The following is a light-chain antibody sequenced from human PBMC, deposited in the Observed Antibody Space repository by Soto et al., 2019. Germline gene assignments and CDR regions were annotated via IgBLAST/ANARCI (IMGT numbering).Light chain of an antibody. J-gene: IGLJ1*01. CDR1: SNDVGGYNY. CDR2: EVR. V-gene: IGLV2-8*01. CDR3: SSYAGGDSFV. Sequence: QSVLPQPPFASGLPRQSVTITCTGTSNDVGGYNYVSCYQQHPGKAPKLFLHEVRDRPSGVPDRFSGSKSGNTASLTVSGLQAEDEADYYCSSYAGGDSFVFGTGTKGNV.